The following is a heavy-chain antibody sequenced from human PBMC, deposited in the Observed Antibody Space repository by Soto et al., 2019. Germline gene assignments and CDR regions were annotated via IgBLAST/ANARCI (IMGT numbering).Heavy chain of an antibody. CDR2: FYYSGTT. Sequence: QVQLQESGPGLVKPSQTLSLTCSVSGGSISRGGYYWSWIRQHPGKGLEWIGYFYYSGTTYYNPSLKRRVTISVDTSQNQFSLKLSSVTAADAAVYYCAREIDYWGQGTLVTVSS. CDR3: AREIDY. J-gene: IGHJ4*02. CDR1: GGSISRGGYY. V-gene: IGHV4-31*03.